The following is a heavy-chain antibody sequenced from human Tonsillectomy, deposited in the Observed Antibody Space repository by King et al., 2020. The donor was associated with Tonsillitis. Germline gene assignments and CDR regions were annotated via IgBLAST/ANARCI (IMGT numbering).Heavy chain of an antibody. CDR1: GYTLTELS. V-gene: IGHV1-24*01. D-gene: IGHD3-10*01. J-gene: IGHJ4*02. Sequence: QVQLVESGAEVKKPGASVKVSCKVSGYTLTELSMHWVRQAPGKGLEWMGGFDPEDGETIYAQKFQGRVTMTEDTSTDTASMELSSLRSEDTAVYYCATGRLLWFGELFSYFDYWGQGTLVTVSS. CDR3: ATGRLLWFGELFSYFDY. CDR2: FDPEDGET.